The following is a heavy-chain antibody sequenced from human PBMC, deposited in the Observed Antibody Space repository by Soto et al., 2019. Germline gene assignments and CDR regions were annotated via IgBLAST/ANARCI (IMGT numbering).Heavy chain of an antibody. CDR3: ARDRRIAAAGDARNWFDP. Sequence: SETLSLTCTVSGGSISSGGYYWSWLRQHPGKGLEWIGYIYYSGSTYYNPSLKSRVTISVDTSKNQFSLKLSSVTAADTAVYYCARDRRIAAAGDARNWFDPWGQGTLVTVSS. D-gene: IGHD6-13*01. CDR2: IYYSGST. J-gene: IGHJ5*02. CDR1: GGSISSGGYY. V-gene: IGHV4-31*03.